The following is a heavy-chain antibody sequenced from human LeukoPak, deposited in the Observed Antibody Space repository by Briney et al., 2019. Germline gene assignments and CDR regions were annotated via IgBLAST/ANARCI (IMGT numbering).Heavy chain of an antibody. Sequence: GRSLRLSCAASGFTFSSYGMHWVRQAPGKGLEWVAVISYDGSNKYYADSVKGRFTISRDNSKNTLYLQMNSLRAEDTAVYYCAKEGVEDGQWPFGYWGQGTLVTVSS. CDR3: AKEGVEDGQWPFGY. J-gene: IGHJ4*02. CDR2: ISYDGSNK. CDR1: GFTFSSYG. V-gene: IGHV3-30*18. D-gene: IGHD6-19*01.